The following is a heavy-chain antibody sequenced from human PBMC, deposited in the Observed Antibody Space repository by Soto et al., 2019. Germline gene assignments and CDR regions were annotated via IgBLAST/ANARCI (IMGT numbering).Heavy chain of an antibody. CDR3: ARAAPRYCSGGRCYSGRDY. D-gene: IGHD2-15*01. Sequence: ASVKVSCKASGYTFTSYYMHWVRQAPGQGLEWMGIINPSGGSTSYAQKFQGRVTMTRDTSTSTVYMELSSLRSEDTAVYYCARAAPRYCSGGRCYSGRDYWGQGTLVTVSS. CDR2: INPSGGST. V-gene: IGHV1-46*01. J-gene: IGHJ4*02. CDR1: GYTFTSYY.